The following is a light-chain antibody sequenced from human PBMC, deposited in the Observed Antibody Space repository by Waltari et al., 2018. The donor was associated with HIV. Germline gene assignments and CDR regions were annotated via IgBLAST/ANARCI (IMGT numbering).Light chain of an antibody. Sequence: SYELTQTPSVSVSPGQTARISGSSGALPQKYSTWYGQKPGQAPVLIIYKDIERPSGIHERISGSRSGTGVTLTISDVQAEDEGDYYCQSTDHDGTWVFGGGTKLTVL. CDR3: QSTDHDGTWV. CDR1: ALPQKY. CDR2: KDI. V-gene: IGLV3-25*03. J-gene: IGLJ3*02.